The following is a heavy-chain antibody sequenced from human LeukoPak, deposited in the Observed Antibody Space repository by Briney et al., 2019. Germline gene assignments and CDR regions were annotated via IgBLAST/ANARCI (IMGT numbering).Heavy chain of an antibody. D-gene: IGHD3-10*01. CDR2: INPNSGGT. CDR1: GYTFTGYY. V-gene: IGHV1-2*02. J-gene: IGHJ6*03. Sequence: ASVKVSCKASGYTFTGYYMHWVRQAPGQGLEWMGWINPNSGGTNYAQKFQGRVTMTRDTSISTAYMELSRLRSDDTAVHYCAYRPPWGYYGSGSYPDMDVWGKGTTVTISS. CDR3: AYRPPWGYYGSGSYPDMDV.